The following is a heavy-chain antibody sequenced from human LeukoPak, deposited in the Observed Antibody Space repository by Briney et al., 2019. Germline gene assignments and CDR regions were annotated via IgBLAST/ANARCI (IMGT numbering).Heavy chain of an antibody. CDR3: AKGARYCSSTSCPWYFDL. D-gene: IGHD2-2*01. CDR2: IIGSGGST. CDR1: GFTFSSYA. Sequence: GGSLRLSCAASGFTFSSYAMSWVRQAPGKGLEWVSAIIGSGGSTYYADSVKGRFTISRDNSKNTLYLQMNSLRAEDTAVYYCAKGARYCSSTSCPWYFDLWGRGTLVTVSS. V-gene: IGHV3-23*01. J-gene: IGHJ2*01.